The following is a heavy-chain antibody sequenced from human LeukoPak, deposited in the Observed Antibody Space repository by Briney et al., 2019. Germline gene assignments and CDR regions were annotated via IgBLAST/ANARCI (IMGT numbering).Heavy chain of an antibody. J-gene: IGHJ4*02. D-gene: IGHD3-3*01. V-gene: IGHV3-23*01. Sequence: GGSLRLSCAASGFTFSSYAMSWVRQAPGKGLEWVSAISGSGGSTYYADSVKGRFTISRDNSKNTLYLQMNSLRAEATAVYYCAKITIFGVAAHWGQGTLVTVSS. CDR2: ISGSGGST. CDR3: AKITIFGVAAH. CDR1: GFTFSSYA.